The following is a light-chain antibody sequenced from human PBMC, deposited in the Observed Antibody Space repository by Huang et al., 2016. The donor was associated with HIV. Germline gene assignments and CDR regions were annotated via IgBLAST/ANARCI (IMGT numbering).Light chain of an antibody. CDR1: QSVSSN. Sequence: EIVMTQSPGTLTVSPGERATLSCRASQSVSSNLAWYQQKPGQTPRLLIYGASTRATGIPARCGGSGSGTEFTLTISSLQSEDFGVYYCHQYTKWPSWTFGQGTKVEIK. CDR2: GAS. J-gene: IGKJ1*01. CDR3: HQYTKWPSWT. V-gene: IGKV3-15*01.